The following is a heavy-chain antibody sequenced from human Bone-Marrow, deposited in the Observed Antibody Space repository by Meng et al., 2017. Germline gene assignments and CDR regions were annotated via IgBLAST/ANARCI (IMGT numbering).Heavy chain of an antibody. J-gene: IGHJ6*02. CDR1: GFTFSNAW. CDR2: IWYDGSNK. V-gene: IGHV3-33*08. CDR3: AREGGTTRPIYYYYGMDV. Sequence: GESLKISCAASGFTFSNAWMSWVRQAPGKGLEWVAVIWYDGSNKYYADSVKGRFTISRDNSKNTLYLQMNSLRAEDTAVYYCAREGGTTRPIYYYYGMDVWGQGTTVTVSS. D-gene: IGHD1-7*01.